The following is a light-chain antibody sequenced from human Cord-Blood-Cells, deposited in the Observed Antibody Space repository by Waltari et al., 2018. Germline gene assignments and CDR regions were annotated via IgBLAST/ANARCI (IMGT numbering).Light chain of an antibody. CDR2: DAS. CDR1: QSVSSY. V-gene: IGKV3-11*01. CDR3: QQRSNWPSVT. Sequence: EIVLTQSPATLSLSPGERATLSCRPSQSVSSYLAWYQQKPGQAPRLLIYDASNRATGIPARFSGSGSGTDFTLTISSLEPEDFAVYYCQQRSNWPSVTFGPGTKVDIK. J-gene: IGKJ3*01.